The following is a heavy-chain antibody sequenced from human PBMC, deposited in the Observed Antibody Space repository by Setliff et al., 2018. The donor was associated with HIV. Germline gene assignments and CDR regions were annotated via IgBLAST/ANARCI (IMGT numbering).Heavy chain of an antibody. Sequence: PGESLKISCVASGFTFSNAWMTWVRQGPGKGLEWVGRIASRFDGETTDYAAPVRGRFTFSRDDSKNTLYLQMNSLKTEDTAVYYCVTDEKVAFDMWGQGTMVT. CDR1: GFTFSNAW. CDR3: VTDEKVAFDM. V-gene: IGHV3-15*04. CDR2: IASRFDGETT. J-gene: IGHJ3*02.